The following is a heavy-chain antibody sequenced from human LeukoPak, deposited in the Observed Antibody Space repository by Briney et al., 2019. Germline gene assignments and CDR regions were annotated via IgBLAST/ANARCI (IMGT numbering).Heavy chain of an antibody. D-gene: IGHD2-21*02. CDR2: ISSSGGST. J-gene: IGHJ4*02. V-gene: IGHV3-23*01. CDR3: AKEGDWYFDY. CDR1: GLTFRSYG. Sequence: GGSLRLSCEGSGLTFRSYGMNWVRQAPGKGLEWVSLISSSGGSTYSADSVKGRFTLSRDNSKNTLYLQMNSLRAEDTAVYYCAKEGDWYFDYWGQGALVTVSS.